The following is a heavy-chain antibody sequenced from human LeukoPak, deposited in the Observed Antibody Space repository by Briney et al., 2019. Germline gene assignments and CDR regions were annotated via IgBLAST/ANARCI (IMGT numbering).Heavy chain of an antibody. CDR1: GFTFSSYE. CDR3: ARETCTTCYTYSYNYYMDV. Sequence: GGSLRLSCAASGFTFSSYEMNWVRQAPGKGLEWVSYISSSGSTIYYADSVKGRFTISRDNANNSLYLQMNSLRAEDTAVYYCARETCTTCYTYSYNYYMDVWGKGTTVTVSS. D-gene: IGHD2-2*01. CDR2: ISSSGSTI. V-gene: IGHV3-48*03. J-gene: IGHJ6*03.